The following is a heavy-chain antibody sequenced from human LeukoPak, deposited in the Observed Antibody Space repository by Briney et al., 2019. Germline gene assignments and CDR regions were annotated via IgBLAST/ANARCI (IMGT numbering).Heavy chain of an antibody. Sequence: SVKFACKASGGTFSSYAISWVRQAPGQGLEWMGGIIPIFGTANYAQKFQGRVTITADESTSTAYMELSSLRSEDTAVYYCATDGGYCSGGSCYNWGQGTLVTVSS. CDR1: GGTFSSYA. D-gene: IGHD2-15*01. V-gene: IGHV1-69*13. CDR3: ATDGGYCSGGSCYN. J-gene: IGHJ4*02. CDR2: IIPIFGTA.